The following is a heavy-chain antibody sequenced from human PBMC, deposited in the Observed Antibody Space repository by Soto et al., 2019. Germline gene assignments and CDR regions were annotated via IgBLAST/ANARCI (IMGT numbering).Heavy chain of an antibody. J-gene: IGHJ6*02. V-gene: IGHV3-7*03. CDR3: AKGGPYYYYGMDV. D-gene: IGHD2-15*01. CDR1: EFTFNNFC. CDR2: INQDGSEK. Sequence: GESLKISCSASEFTFNNFCMTWVLQAPGKGLECVANINQDGSEKYYVNSVKGRFTISRDNAKNSLYLQMNSLRAEDTAIYYYAKGGPYYYYGMDVWGQGTTVTVSS.